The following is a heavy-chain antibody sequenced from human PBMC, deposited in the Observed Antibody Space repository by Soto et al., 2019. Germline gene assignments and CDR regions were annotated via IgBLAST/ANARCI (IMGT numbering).Heavy chain of an antibody. CDR3: ARHRQYYDTSGYQQRYFDY. CDR2: IYYSGTT. CDR1: GGSISSSPYY. J-gene: IGHJ4*02. D-gene: IGHD3-22*01. Sequence: SETLPLTCSVSGGSISSSPYYWGWIRQPPGKGLEWLGTIYYSGTTSYNPSLKSRVIISVDTSNNQLFLKLRSVTAADTAAYYCARHRQYYDTSGYQQRYFDYWGQGTQVTVSS. V-gene: IGHV4-39*01.